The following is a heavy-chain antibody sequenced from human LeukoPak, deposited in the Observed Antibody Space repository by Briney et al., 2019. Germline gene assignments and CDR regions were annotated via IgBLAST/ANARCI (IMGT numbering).Heavy chain of an antibody. J-gene: IGHJ4*02. V-gene: IGHV3-23*01. Sequence: SGGSLRLSCAASGFTFSSYAMSWVRQAPGKGLEWVSAISGSGGSTYYADSVKGRFTISRDNSKNTLYLQMNSLRAEDTAVYYCAKDGLYSRGWLGAGDYWGQGTLVTVSS. D-gene: IGHD6-19*01. CDR2: ISGSGGST. CDR1: GFTFSSYA. CDR3: AKDGLYSRGWLGAGDY.